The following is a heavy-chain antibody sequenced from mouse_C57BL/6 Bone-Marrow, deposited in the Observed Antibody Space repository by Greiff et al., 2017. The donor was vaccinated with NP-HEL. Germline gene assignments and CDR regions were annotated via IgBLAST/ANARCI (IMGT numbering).Heavy chain of an antibody. J-gene: IGHJ1*03. CDR1: GYSITSGYY. V-gene: IGHV3-6*01. CDR3: ARDGGYPWYFEV. Sequence: EVQRVESGPGLVKPSQSLSLTCSVTGYSITSGYYWNWIRQFPGNKLEWMGYISYDGSNNYNPSLTNRIPLTRDPSTNQFFRKVNAETTEDTATDYCARDGGYPWYFEVGGTGTTVTVSS. CDR2: ISYDGSN. D-gene: IGHD1-1*02.